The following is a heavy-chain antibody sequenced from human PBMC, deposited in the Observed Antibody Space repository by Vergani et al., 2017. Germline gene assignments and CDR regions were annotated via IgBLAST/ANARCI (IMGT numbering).Heavy chain of an antibody. Sequence: QLQLQESGPGLVKPSATLSLTCSVSGASIRSSNYYWGWIRPPPGKGLEWIASIYYSGSTYYNPSLKSRVTISVYTSKNQFSLKLSSVTAGDTAVYFCARHSTVEWLVKLGWIDPWGQGILVTVSS. V-gene: IGHV4-39*01. D-gene: IGHD6-19*01. CDR3: ARHSTVEWLVKLGWIDP. CDR1: GASIRSSNYY. CDR2: IYYSGST. J-gene: IGHJ5*02.